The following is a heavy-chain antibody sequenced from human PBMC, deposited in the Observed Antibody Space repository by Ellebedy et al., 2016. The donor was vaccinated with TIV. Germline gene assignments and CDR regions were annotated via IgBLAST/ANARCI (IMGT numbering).Heavy chain of an antibody. Sequence: ASVKVSCXASGGAFSIYAISWVRQTPGQGLELMGGFISLFGSRNYAQKFQGRVTITADDSTSTAYMELSSLNSEDTAVYYCAKKYGDSPDIKLDAFDIWGQGTMVTVSS. CDR2: FISLFGSR. J-gene: IGHJ3*02. D-gene: IGHD3-9*01. CDR3: AKKYGDSPDIKLDAFDI. CDR1: GGAFSIYA. V-gene: IGHV1-69*13.